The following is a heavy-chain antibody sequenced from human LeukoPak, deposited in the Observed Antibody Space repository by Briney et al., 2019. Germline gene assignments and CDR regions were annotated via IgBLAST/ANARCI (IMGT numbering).Heavy chain of an antibody. CDR3: AKPLQLGGDTYFDY. J-gene: IGHJ4*02. CDR2: ISGSGGST. V-gene: IGHV3-23*01. D-gene: IGHD5-24*01. Sequence: GGSLRLSCAASGFTFSSYAMSWVRQAPGKGLEWVSAISGSGGSTYYADSVKGRFTISRDNSKNTLYLQMNSLRAEDTAVYYRAKPLQLGGDTYFDYWGQGTLVTVSS. CDR1: GFTFSSYA.